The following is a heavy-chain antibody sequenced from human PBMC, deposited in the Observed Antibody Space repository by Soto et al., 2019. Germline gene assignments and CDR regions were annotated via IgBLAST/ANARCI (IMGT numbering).Heavy chain of an antibody. V-gene: IGHV1-2*02. CDR3: ARERFQVISDGMDV. Sequence: ASVKVSCKASGYTFTGYYVHWVREAPGQGLEWMGWINPETGGTSYAQKFQGRVTLSRDTSVNTAYLELSSLRFDDAAVYFCARERFQVISDGMDVWGQGTTVTVSS. D-gene: IGHD2-21*01. CDR1: GYTFTGYY. CDR2: INPETGGT. J-gene: IGHJ6*02.